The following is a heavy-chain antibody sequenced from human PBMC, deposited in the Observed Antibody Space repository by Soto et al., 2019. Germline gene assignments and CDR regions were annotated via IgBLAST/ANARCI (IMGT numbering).Heavy chain of an antibody. V-gene: IGHV1-46*03. CDR1: GYTFTSYY. CDR3: ASQGYCSGGSRYSSQDYYYYMDV. CDR2: INPSGGST. D-gene: IGHD2-15*01. J-gene: IGHJ6*03. Sequence: QVQLVQSGAEVKKPGASVKVSCKASGYTFTSYYMHWVRQAPGQGLEWMGIINPSGGSTKYAHKFQGRVTMTRATSTSTVYMELSSLRSEDTAVYYCASQGYCSGGSRYSSQDYYYYMDVWGKGTTVTVSS.